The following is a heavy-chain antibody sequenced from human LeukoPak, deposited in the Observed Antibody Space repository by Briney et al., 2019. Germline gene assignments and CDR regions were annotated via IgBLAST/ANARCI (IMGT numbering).Heavy chain of an antibody. V-gene: IGHV3-74*01. CDR1: GFTFSNYW. CDR2: IYTDGSDT. CDR3: ARLLPGGTRYLDS. J-gene: IGHJ4*02. D-gene: IGHD3-9*01. Sequence: PGGSLRLSCAASGFTFSNYWMHWVRQAPGKGLVWVSRIYTDGSDTTYADSVKGRFTISRDNARNTLYLQMNSLRAEDTAVYYCARLLPGGTRYLDSWGQGTLVTVYS.